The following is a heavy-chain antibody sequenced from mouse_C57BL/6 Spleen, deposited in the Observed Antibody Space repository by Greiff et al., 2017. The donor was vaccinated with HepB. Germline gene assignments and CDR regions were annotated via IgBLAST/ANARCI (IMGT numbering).Heavy chain of an antibody. D-gene: IGHD2-5*01. Sequence: EVKLMESGPELVKPGASVKIPCKASGYTFTDYNMDWVKQSHGKSLEWIGDINPNNGGTIYNQKFKGKATLTVDKSSSTAYMELRSLTSEDTAVYYCARWDSNSLIFDYWGQGTTLTVSS. J-gene: IGHJ2*01. CDR1: GYTFTDYN. V-gene: IGHV1-18*01. CDR2: INPNNGGT. CDR3: ARWDSNSLIFDY.